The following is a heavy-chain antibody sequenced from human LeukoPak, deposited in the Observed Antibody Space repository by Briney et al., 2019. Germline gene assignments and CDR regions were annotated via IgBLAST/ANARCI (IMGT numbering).Heavy chain of an antibody. J-gene: IGHJ4*02. CDR3: ARGRHAASGYSDY. CDR1: GFIFTAYF. CDR2: INPNSGDT. Sequence: ASVKVSCKASGFIFTAYFMHWVRQAPGQGLEWMGCINPNSGDTNYAQKFQGRVTMTRDTSISTANMELTRLTSDDTAVYYCARGRHAASGYSDYWGQGTLVTVSS. V-gene: IGHV1-2*02. D-gene: IGHD1-1*01.